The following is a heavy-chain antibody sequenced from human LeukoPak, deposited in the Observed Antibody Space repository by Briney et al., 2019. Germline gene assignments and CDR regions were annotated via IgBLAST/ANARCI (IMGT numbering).Heavy chain of an antibody. V-gene: IGHV4-39*01. CDR1: GGSISSSSYY. D-gene: IGHD3-9*01. CDR3: ARPLFPTLRYFDWLYDAFDI. Sequence: SETLSLTCTVSGGSISSSSYYWGWIRQPPGKGLEWIGSIYYSGSTYYNPSLKSRVTISVDTSKDQFSLKLSSVTAADTAVYYCARPLFPTLRYFDWLYDAFDIWGQGTMVTVSS. CDR2: IYYSGST. J-gene: IGHJ3*02.